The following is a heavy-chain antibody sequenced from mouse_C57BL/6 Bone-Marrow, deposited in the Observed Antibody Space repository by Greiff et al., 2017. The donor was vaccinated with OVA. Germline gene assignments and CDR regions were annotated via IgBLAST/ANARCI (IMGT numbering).Heavy chain of an antibody. CDR2: IRNKPNGSTT. CDR1: GFTFTTYY. Sequence: EVMLVESGGGLVQPGDSLSLSCAASGFTFTTYYMSWVRQPPGKALEWLAFIRNKPNGSTTEYSASVKGRFTISRDNSQSILYLQMNALRAEDSATYYCARYKGRVAVDYFDYWGQGTALTVSS. D-gene: IGHD1-1*01. V-gene: IGHV7-3*01. CDR3: ARYKGRVAVDYFDY. J-gene: IGHJ2*01.